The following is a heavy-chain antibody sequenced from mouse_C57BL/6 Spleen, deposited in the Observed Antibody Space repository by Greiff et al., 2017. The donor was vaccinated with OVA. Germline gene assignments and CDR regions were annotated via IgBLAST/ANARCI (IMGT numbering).Heavy chain of an antibody. V-gene: IGHV1-53*01. Sequence: QVQLQQPGTELVKPGASVKLSFTSYWMPLVKQRPGQGLEWLGNIHPSIGGTNYNEKFKSKATLTVDKSSSTAYMQLSSLTSEDSAVYYCARWAPDDWGQGTTLTVSS. CDR2: IHPSIGGT. J-gene: IGHJ2*01. CDR1: TSYW. CDR3: ARWAPDD.